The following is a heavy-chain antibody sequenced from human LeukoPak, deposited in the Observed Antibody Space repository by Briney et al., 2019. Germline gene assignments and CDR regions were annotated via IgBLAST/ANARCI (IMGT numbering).Heavy chain of an antibody. Sequence: SETLSLTCTVPGGSISSSSYYWGWIRQPPGKGLEWIGSSYYSGSTYYNPSLTSGVTISVDTSKNQFSLKLSSVTAADTAVYYCGRLGGYSHPDYWGQGTLVTVSS. CDR3: GRLGGYSHPDY. CDR1: GGSISSSSYY. CDR2: SYYSGST. V-gene: IGHV4-39*01. J-gene: IGHJ4*02. D-gene: IGHD3-10*01.